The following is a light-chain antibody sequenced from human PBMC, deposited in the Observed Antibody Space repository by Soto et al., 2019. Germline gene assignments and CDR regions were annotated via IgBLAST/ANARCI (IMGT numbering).Light chain of an antibody. CDR1: QGISSW. V-gene: IGKV1D-12*01. CDR2: AAS. J-gene: IGKJ5*01. Sequence: IQMTQSPSYVSASVGDRVTITCRASQGISSWLAWYQRKPGRAPKLLIYAASRLQAGVPLRFSGSGSGTDFTLTISDLQPEDFATYYCQQLNSFPLTFGQGTRLEIK. CDR3: QQLNSFPLT.